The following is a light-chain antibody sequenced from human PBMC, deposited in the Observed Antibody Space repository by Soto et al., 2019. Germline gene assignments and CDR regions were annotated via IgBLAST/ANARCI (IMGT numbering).Light chain of an antibody. CDR2: GNS. CDR1: SSNIGAGYD. CDR3: QSYDSSLSGSDVV. J-gene: IGLJ2*01. Sequence: QSVLTQPPSVSGAPGQRVTISCTGSSSNIGAGYDVHWYQQLPGTAPKLLIYGNSNRPSRVSDRFSGSKSGTSASLAITGLQAEDEADYYCQSYDSSLSGSDVVFGGGTKLTVL. V-gene: IGLV1-40*01.